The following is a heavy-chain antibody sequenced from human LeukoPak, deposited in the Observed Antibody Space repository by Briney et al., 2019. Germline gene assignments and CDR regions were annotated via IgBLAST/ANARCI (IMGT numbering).Heavy chain of an antibody. V-gene: IGHV1-69*04. CDR1: GGTFSSYA. J-gene: IGHJ4*02. D-gene: IGHD3-10*01. Sequence: SVKVSCKASGGTFSSYAISWVRQAPGQGLEWMGRIIPILGIANYAQKFQGRVTITEDTSTDTAYMELSSLRSEDTAVYYCATGVLLWFGESSHADYWGQGTLVTVSS. CDR2: IIPILGIA. CDR3: ATGVLLWFGESSHADY.